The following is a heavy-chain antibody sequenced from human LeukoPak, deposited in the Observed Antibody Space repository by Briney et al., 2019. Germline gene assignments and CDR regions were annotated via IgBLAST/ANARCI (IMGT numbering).Heavy chain of an antibody. CDR3: AREPGHYYGSGSLDY. J-gene: IGHJ4*02. Sequence: PAQTLSLTCAISGDSVSSNSAAWNWIRQSPSRGLEWLGRTYYRSKWYNDYAVSVKSRITINPDTSKNQFSLQLNSVTPEDTAVYYCAREPGHYYGSGSLDYWGQGTLVTVSS. V-gene: IGHV6-1*01. CDR2: TYYRSKWYN. CDR1: GDSVSSNSAA. D-gene: IGHD3-10*01.